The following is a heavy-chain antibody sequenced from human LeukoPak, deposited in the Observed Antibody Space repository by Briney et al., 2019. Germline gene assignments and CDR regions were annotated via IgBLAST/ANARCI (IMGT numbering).Heavy chain of an antibody. CDR1: GGSISSYY. J-gene: IGHJ6*03. V-gene: IGHV4-4*09. CDR3: ARHRVEYSSSSRINYYYYYYMDV. D-gene: IGHD6-6*01. Sequence: PSETLSLTCTVSGGSISSYYWSWIRQPPGKGLEWIGYIYTSGSTNYNPSHKSRVTISVDTSKNQFSLKLSSVTAADTAVYYCARHRVEYSSSSRINYYYYYYMDVWGKGTTVTVSS. CDR2: IYTSGST.